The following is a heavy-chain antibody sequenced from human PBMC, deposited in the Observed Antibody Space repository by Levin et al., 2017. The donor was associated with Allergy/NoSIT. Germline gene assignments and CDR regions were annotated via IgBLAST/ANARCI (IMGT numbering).Heavy chain of an antibody. Sequence: GESLKISCKASGYTFTSYAMHWVRQAPGQRLEWMGWINAGNGNTKYSQKFQGRVTITRDTSASTAYMELSSLRSEDTAVYYCARSGVVVPAATQYYFDYWGQGTLVTVSS. J-gene: IGHJ4*02. D-gene: IGHD2-2*01. CDR3: ARSGVVVPAATQYYFDY. V-gene: IGHV1-3*01. CDR1: GYTFTSYA. CDR2: INAGNGNT.